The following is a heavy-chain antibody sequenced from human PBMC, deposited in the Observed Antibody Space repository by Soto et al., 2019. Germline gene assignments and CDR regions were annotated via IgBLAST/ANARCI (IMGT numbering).Heavy chain of an antibody. J-gene: IGHJ4*02. CDR3: SRGRGKVDCGGDCYNDY. CDR1: GFTFSGSA. Sequence: GGSLRLSCAASGFTFSGSAMHWVRQASGKGLEWVGRIRSKANSYAAAYAASVKGRFTISRDDSKNTAYLQMNSLKTEDADVYVCSRGRGKVDCGGDCYNDYWGQGTLVTVSS. CDR2: IRSKANSYAA. V-gene: IGHV3-73*01. D-gene: IGHD2-21*02.